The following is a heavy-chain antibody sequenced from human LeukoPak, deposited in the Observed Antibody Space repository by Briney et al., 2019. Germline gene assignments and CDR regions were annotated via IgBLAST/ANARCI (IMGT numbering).Heavy chain of an antibody. D-gene: IGHD1-26*01. CDR1: GGSFSGYY. J-gene: IGHJ4*02. Sequence: SETLSLTCAVYGGSFSGYYWSWIRQPPGKGLEWIGEINHSESTNYNPSLKSRVTISVDTSKNQFSLKLSSVTAADTAVYYCARDSWELRAFDYWGQGTLVTVSS. CDR3: ARDSWELRAFDY. CDR2: INHSEST. V-gene: IGHV4-34*01.